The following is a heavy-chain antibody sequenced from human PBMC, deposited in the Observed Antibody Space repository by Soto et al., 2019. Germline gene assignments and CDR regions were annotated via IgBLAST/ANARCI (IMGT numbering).Heavy chain of an antibody. Sequence: EVQLLESGGGLVQPGGSLRLSCAASGFTFSSYGMSWVRQAPGKGLEWVSAISGSGGRTYYAGSVQGRFTVSRDNSKNTLYLQMNSLRAEDTALYYCAKIRVVGSTEMDYWGQGTLVTVSS. D-gene: IGHD2-2*01. CDR3: AKIRVVGSTEMDY. CDR2: ISGSGGRT. CDR1: GFTFSSYG. J-gene: IGHJ4*02. V-gene: IGHV3-23*01.